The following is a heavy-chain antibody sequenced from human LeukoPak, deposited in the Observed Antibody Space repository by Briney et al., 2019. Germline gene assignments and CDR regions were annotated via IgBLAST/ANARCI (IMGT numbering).Heavy chain of an antibody. V-gene: IGHV3-7*01. CDR2: IKQDGSEK. CDR3: ASRGWYRSCDY. J-gene: IGHJ4*02. Sequence: GGSLRLSCAASGFTFSSYWMSWVRQAPGRGREWVANIKQDGSEKYYVDSVKGRFTISRDNAKNSLYLQMNSLRAEDTAVYYCASRGWYRSCDYWGKGTLVTVSS. CDR1: GFTFSSYW. D-gene: IGHD6-19*01.